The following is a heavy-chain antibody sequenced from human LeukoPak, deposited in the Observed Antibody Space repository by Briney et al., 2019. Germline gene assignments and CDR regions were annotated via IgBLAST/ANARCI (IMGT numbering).Heavy chain of an antibody. CDR2: FDPGDGET. D-gene: IGHD3-10*01. V-gene: IGHV1-24*01. CDR3: ATVRIGELLYNWFDP. J-gene: IGHJ5*02. Sequence: ASVKVSCKVSGYTLTELSMHWVRQAPGKGLEWMGGFDPGDGETIYAQRFQGRVTMTEDTSTDTAYMELSSLRSEDTAVYYCATVRIGELLYNWFDPWGQGTLVTVSS. CDR1: GYTLTELS.